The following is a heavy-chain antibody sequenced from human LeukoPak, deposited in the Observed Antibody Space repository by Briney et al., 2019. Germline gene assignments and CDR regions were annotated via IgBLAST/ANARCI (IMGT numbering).Heavy chain of an antibody. CDR1: GYTFTSYD. V-gene: IGHV1-8*01. J-gene: IGHJ6*02. CDR3: ARGPRSSWYYYYYYYGMDV. CDR2: MNPNSGNT. Sequence: ASVKVSCKASGYTFTSYDTNWVRQATGQGLEWMGWMNPNSGNTGYAQKFQGRVTMTRNTSISTAYMELSSLRSEDTAVYYCARGPRSSWYYYYYYYGMDVWGQGTTVTVSS. D-gene: IGHD6-13*01.